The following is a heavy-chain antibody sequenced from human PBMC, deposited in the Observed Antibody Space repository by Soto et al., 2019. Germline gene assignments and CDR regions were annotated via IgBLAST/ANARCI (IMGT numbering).Heavy chain of an antibody. Sequence: EVQLVESGGGLVQPGGSLRLSCAACGFTFSNYWMDWVRQAPGKGLVWVSRIKSDGSSTNCADSVKGRFTSSRDNAKNTLYLQLNSRRVEDTAVYYCASGNNGMDVWGQGTTVTVSS. J-gene: IGHJ6*02. V-gene: IGHV3-74*01. CDR3: ASGNNGMDV. CDR1: GFTFSNYW. CDR2: IKSDGSST.